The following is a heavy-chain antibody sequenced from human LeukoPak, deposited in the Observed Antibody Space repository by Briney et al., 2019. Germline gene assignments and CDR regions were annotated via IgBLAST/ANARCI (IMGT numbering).Heavy chain of an antibody. J-gene: IGHJ3*02. CDR1: GFTFSSYG. D-gene: IGHD4-11*01. CDR3: ARDSPYSDYLIGGAFNI. CDR2: IYSDGTT. V-gene: IGHV3-53*01. Sequence: GRSLRLSCAASGFTFSSYGMHWVRQAPGKGLEWVSVIYSDGTTYYTDSVKGRFTISRDNSKNTLYLQMNSLGAEDTAVYYCARDSPYSDYLIGGAFNIWGQGTMVTVSS.